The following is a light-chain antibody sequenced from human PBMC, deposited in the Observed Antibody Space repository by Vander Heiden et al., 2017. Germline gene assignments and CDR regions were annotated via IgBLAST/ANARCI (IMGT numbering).Light chain of an antibody. CDR2: DDN. Sequence: SYVLTQSPSLSVAPGQTASITCAGNYIGSDSVHWYQQKPGQAPVLVIYDDNDRPSGIPERFSGSKSGNTATLTISRVEAGDEADYYCQVWATSSDHPVFGGGAKLTVL. V-gene: IGLV3-21*02. J-gene: IGLJ3*02. CDR3: QVWATSSDHPV. CDR1: YIGSDS.